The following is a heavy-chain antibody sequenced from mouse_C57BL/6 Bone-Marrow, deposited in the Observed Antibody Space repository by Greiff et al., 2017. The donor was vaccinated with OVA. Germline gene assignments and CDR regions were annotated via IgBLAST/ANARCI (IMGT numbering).Heavy chain of an antibody. Sequence: VMLVESGPGLVAPSQSLSITCTVSGFSLTSYAISWVRQPPGKGLEWLGVIWTGGGTNSNSALKSRLSISKDNSKSQVFLKMNSLQTDDTARYYCARKKRGNSNFYAMDYWGQGTSVTVSS. CDR1: GFSLTSYA. J-gene: IGHJ4*01. D-gene: IGHD2-5*01. CDR3: ARKKRGNSNFYAMDY. CDR2: IWTGGGT. V-gene: IGHV2-9-1*01.